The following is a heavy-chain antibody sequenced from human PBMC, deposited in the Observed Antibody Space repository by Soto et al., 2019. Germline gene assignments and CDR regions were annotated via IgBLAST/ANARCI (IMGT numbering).Heavy chain of an antibody. Sequence: HSETLSLTCAVYGGSFSGHSWTWIRQSPGKGLEWIGDINHSGRVNYSPSLKSRVTISLDTSKNQFSLTLSAVTAADTAMYYCSTRAYDTNGYYRFDPWGQGTLVTVSS. CDR1: GGSFSGHS. CDR2: INHSGRV. J-gene: IGHJ5*01. D-gene: IGHD3-22*01. V-gene: IGHV4-34*01. CDR3: STRAYDTNGYYRFDP.